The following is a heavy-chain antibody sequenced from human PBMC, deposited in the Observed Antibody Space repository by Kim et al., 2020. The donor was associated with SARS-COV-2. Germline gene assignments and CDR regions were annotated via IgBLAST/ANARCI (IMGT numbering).Heavy chain of an antibody. CDR3: ARRGKQWLVHEGAFDI. D-gene: IGHD6-19*01. J-gene: IGHJ3*02. V-gene: IGHV4-34*01. Sequence: SRKSRVTISVDTAKNQFSLKLSSVTAADTAVYYCARRGKQWLVHEGAFDIWGKGTMVTVSS.